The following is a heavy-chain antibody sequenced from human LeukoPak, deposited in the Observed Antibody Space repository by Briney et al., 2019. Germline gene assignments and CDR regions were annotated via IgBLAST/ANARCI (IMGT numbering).Heavy chain of an antibody. J-gene: IGHJ1*01. Sequence: GGSLRLSCAASGFTFSSYAMSWVRQAPGKGLEWVSAITGSGSSTYYADSVKGRFTISRDNAKNSLYLQMNSLRAEDTAVYYCATYSSLNRREFQYWGQGTLLTASS. CDR1: GFTFSSYA. CDR3: ATYSSLNRREFQY. CDR2: ITGSGSST. V-gene: IGHV3-23*01. D-gene: IGHD3-22*01.